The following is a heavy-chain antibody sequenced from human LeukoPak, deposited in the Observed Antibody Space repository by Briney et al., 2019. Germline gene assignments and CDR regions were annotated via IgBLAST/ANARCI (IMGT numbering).Heavy chain of an antibody. D-gene: IGHD5-18*01. CDR2: IYYSGST. J-gene: IGHJ5*02. CDR1: GGSISSYY. CDR3: ARSGRGYSYGYEGWLDP. V-gene: IGHV4-59*01. Sequence: SETLSLTCTVSGGSISSYYWSWIRQPPGNGLEWIGYIYYSGSTNYNPSLKSRVTISVDTSKNQFSLKLSSVTAADTAVYYCARSGRGYSYGYEGWLDPWGQGTLVTVSS.